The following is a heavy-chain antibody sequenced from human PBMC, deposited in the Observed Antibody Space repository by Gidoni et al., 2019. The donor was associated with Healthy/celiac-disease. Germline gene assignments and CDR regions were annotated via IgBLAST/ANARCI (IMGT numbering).Heavy chain of an antibody. CDR2: ISDSGSST. D-gene: IGHD3-10*01. CDR3: ANLLLWFGEPRHGMDV. V-gene: IGHV3-23*01. Sequence: EVQLLESGGGLVQPGGSLRLSCAASGFTFRSYAMSWVRQAPGKGLEWVSGISDSGSSTYYADSVKGRFTVSRDNFKNVLYLQMNSLGAEDTAIYYCANLLLWFGEPRHGMDVWGQGTTVTVSS. CDR1: GFTFRSYA. J-gene: IGHJ6*02.